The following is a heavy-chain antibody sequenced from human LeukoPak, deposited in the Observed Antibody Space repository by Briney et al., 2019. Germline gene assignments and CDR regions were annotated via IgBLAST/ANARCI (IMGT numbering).Heavy chain of an antibody. CDR1: GFTFSTYA. J-gene: IGHJ4*02. CDR2: IGKSGETT. CDR3: AQTTAGRYEY. Sequence: LAGGSLRLSCAASGFTFSTYAMNWVRQAPGKGLEWVSAIGKSGETTYYADSVKGRFTISRDNSKNTLYLQLNSLRADDTAVYYCAQTTAGRYEYWGQGTLVIVSA. V-gene: IGHV3-23*01. D-gene: IGHD1-26*01.